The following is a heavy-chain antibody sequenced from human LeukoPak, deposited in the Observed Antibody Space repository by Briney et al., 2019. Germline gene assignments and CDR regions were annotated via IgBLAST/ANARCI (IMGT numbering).Heavy chain of an antibody. Sequence: SETLSLTCTVSGGSISSSSYYWGWIRQPPGKGLEWIGSIYYSGSTYYNPSLKSRVTISVDTSKNQFSLKLSSVTAADTAVYYCAISSGYPSYYFDYWGQGTLVTVSS. CDR1: GGSISSSSYY. CDR2: IYYSGST. CDR3: AISSGYPSYYFDY. D-gene: IGHD3-22*01. J-gene: IGHJ4*02. V-gene: IGHV4-39*01.